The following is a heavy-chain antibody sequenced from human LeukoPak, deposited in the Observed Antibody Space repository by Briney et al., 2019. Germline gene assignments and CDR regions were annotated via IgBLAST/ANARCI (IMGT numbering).Heavy chain of an antibody. D-gene: IGHD2-15*01. CDR1: GGSISSYY. J-gene: IGHJ4*02. Sequence: SETLSLTCTVSGGSISSYYWSWIRQPPGKGLEWIGTIYYNGATYYNPSLKSRVTMSVDTSKNQFSLKLTSVTAADTAVYYCARELRYCSGSSCQSGDYWGQGTLVTVSS. V-gene: IGHV4-59*12. CDR3: ARELRYCSGSSCQSGDY. CDR2: IYYNGAT.